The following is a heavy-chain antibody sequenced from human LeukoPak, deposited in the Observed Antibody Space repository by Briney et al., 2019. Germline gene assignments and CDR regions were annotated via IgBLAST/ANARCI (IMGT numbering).Heavy chain of an antibody. D-gene: IGHD3-10*01. CDR3: TRVKASWFGDRGNYFDY. Sequence: GGSLRLSCTASGFTFGDYAMSWVRQAPGKGLEWVGFIRSKAYGGTTEYAASVKGRFTISRDDSKSIAYLQMNSLKTEDTAVYYCTRVKASWFGDRGNYFDYWGQGTLVTVSS. CDR1: GFTFGDYA. V-gene: IGHV3-49*04. J-gene: IGHJ4*02. CDR2: IRSKAYGGTT.